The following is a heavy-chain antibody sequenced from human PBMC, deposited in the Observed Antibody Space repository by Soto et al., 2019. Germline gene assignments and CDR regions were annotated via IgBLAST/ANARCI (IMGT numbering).Heavy chain of an antibody. V-gene: IGHV4-31*03. CDR1: GGSISSGGYY. CDR2: IYYSGST. D-gene: IGHD6-13*01. CDR3: ARADYRSINFDY. Sequence: PSETLSLTCIVSGGSISSGGYYWSWIRQHPGKGLEWIGYIYYSGSTYYNPSLKSRVTISVDTSKNQFSLKLSSVTAADTAVYYCARADYRSINFDYWGQVTLVTVSS. J-gene: IGHJ4*02.